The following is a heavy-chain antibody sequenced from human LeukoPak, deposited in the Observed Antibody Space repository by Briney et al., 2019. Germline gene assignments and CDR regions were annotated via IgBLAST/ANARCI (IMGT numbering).Heavy chain of an antibody. Sequence: PSETLSLTCTVSGGSFSNYYWTWIRQSPGRGLEWIGYIFYSGDTNYNPSLKSRVTMSLDMSKNQFSLRLNSVTAADTAVYYCARDQLGDAVDIWGQGTMVTVSS. CDR1: GGSFSNYY. CDR3: ARDQLGDAVDI. D-gene: IGHD3-16*01. CDR2: IFYSGDT. J-gene: IGHJ3*02. V-gene: IGHV4-59*01.